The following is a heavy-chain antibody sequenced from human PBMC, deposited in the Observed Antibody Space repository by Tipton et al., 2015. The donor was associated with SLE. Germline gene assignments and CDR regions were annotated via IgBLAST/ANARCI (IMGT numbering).Heavy chain of an antibody. CDR2: IKKDGSEK. V-gene: IGHV3-7*05. CDR1: GFSSSIYW. Sequence: SLRLSCAASGFSSSIYWMSRVRQAPGKGLEWVANIKKDGSEKYYADSVKGRFTISRDNSKNTLFLQMNSLRADDTAVYFCAKDVGRGGLDNWGQGTLVTVSS. CDR3: AKDVGRGGLDN. D-gene: IGHD3-10*01. J-gene: IGHJ4*02.